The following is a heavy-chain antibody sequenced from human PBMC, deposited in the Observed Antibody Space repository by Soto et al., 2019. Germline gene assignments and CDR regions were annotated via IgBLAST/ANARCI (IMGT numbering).Heavy chain of an antibody. CDR3: AHRRLSETFGGVIVIPEPFDY. Sequence: ASGPTLVNPTQTLTRTCTFSGFSLSTRGVGVGWIRQPPGKALEWLAIIYWDDDKRYSPSLKSRLTITKDTSKNQVVLTVTNMDPVDTATYYCAHRRLSETFGGVIVIPEPFDYWGQGTLVTVSS. D-gene: IGHD3-16*02. J-gene: IGHJ4*02. CDR2: IYWDDDK. CDR1: GFSLSTRGVG. V-gene: IGHV2-5*02.